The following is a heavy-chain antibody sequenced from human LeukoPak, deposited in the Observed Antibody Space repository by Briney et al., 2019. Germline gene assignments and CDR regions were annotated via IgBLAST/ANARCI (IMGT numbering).Heavy chain of an antibody. J-gene: IGHJ4*02. Sequence: GGSLRLSCAASGFTFDDYAMHWVRQAPGKGLEWVSGISWNSGSIGYADSVKGRFTISRDNAKNSLYLQMNSLRAEDTALYYCAKDIGDLSDSSGPFDYWGQGTLVTVSS. V-gene: IGHV3-9*01. CDR1: GFTFDDYA. CDR2: ISWNSGSI. CDR3: AKDIGDLSDSSGPFDY. D-gene: IGHD6-19*01.